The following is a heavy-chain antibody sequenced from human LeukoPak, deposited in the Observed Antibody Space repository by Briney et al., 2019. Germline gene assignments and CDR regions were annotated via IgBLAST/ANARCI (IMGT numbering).Heavy chain of an antibody. J-gene: IGHJ6*02. V-gene: IGHV1-8*01. CDR2: MNPNSGNT. Sequence: ASVKVSCKASRYTFTSYDINWVRQATGQGLEWMGWMNPNSGNTGYAQKFQGRVTMTRNTSISTAYMELSSLRSEDTAVYYCARGHRTLGRPYYYYGMDVWGQGTTVTVSS. D-gene: IGHD3/OR15-3a*01. CDR1: RYTFTSYD. CDR3: ARGHRTLGRPYYYYGMDV.